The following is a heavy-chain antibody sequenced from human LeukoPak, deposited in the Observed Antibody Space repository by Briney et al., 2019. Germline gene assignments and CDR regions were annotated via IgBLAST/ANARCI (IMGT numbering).Heavy chain of an antibody. J-gene: IGHJ4*02. Sequence: SETLSLTCAVSGGSFSGYYWSWIRQPPGKGLEWIGEINHSGSTNHNPSLKSRVTISVDTSKNQFSLKLSSVTAADTAVYYCARVLFGYSYAGSFFDYWGQGTLVTVSS. CDR2: INHSGST. V-gene: IGHV4-34*01. CDR1: GGSFSGYY. D-gene: IGHD5-18*01. CDR3: ARVLFGYSYAGSFFDY.